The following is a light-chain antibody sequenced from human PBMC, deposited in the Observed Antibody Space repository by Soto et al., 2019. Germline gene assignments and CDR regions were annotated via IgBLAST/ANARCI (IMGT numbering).Light chain of an antibody. CDR2: AVS. Sequence: QSALTQPPSVSGSPGQSVTISCTATTTDIDNYDSVSWYQQLPGKAPKLIISAVSYRPSGVPDRFSGSKSGNTASLTISGLQTEDEADYYCFSYTASDMWVFGGGTKLTVL. V-gene: IGLV2-11*01. CDR3: FSYTASDMWV. CDR1: TTDIDNYDS. J-gene: IGLJ3*02.